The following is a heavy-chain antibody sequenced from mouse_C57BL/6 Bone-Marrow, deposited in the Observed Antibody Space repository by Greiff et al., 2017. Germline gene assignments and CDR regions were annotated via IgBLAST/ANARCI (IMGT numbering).Heavy chain of an antibody. CDR3: AIHYYGSSLGY. Sequence: DVQLVESGGDLVKPGGSLKLSCAASGFTFSSYGMSWVRQTPDKRLEWVATISSGGSYTYYPDSVKGRFTISRDNAKNTLYLQMSSLKSEDTAMYYCAIHYYGSSLGYWGQGTTLTVSS. D-gene: IGHD1-1*01. CDR1: GFTFSSYG. V-gene: IGHV5-6*01. CDR2: ISSGGSYT. J-gene: IGHJ2*01.